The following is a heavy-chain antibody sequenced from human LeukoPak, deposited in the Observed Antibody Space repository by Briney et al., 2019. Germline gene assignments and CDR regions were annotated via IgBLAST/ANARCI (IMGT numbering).Heavy chain of an antibody. CDR2: TYYSGST. V-gene: IGHV4-39*01. J-gene: IGHJ2*01. D-gene: IGHD5/OR15-5a*01. CDR3: ARSAPRSTWLFDL. Sequence: PSETLSLTCSVSGGSISSSTDYWGWIRQPPGKGLEWIGSTYYSGSTYYNPSLKSRVTISVDTSKNQFSLKLSSETAADTAVYYCARSAPRSTWLFDLWGRGTLVTVSS. CDR1: GGSISSSTDY.